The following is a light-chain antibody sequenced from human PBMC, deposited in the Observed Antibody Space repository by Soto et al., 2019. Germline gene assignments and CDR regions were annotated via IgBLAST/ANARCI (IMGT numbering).Light chain of an antibody. CDR2: EVS. CDR1: SSYVGSYNL. Sequence: QSVLTQPASVSGCPGQSITISCTGTSSYVGSYNLVSWYQQHPGKAPKLMIYEVSKRPSGVSNRFSGSKSGNTASLTISGLQAEDEADYYCCSYAGSSTYVFGTGTKVTVL. J-gene: IGLJ1*01. CDR3: CSYAGSSTYV. V-gene: IGLV2-23*02.